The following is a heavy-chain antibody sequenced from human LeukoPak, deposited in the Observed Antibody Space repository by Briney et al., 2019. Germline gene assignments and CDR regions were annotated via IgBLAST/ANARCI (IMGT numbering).Heavy chain of an antibody. CDR2: ISGDGGIT. Sequence: GGSLRLSCAASGFTFDDYAMHWVRQGPGKGLEWVSLISGDGGITYYADSVKGRFTISRDNSKNSLYLQMNSLRTEETALYYCAKVIGGYSFAAEYWGQGTLVTVSS. CDR3: AKVIGGYSFAAEY. J-gene: IGHJ4*02. CDR1: GFTFDDYA. V-gene: IGHV3-43*02. D-gene: IGHD5-18*01.